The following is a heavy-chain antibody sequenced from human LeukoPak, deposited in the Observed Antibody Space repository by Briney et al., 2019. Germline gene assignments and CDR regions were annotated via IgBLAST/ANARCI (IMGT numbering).Heavy chain of an antibody. CDR1: GYTFSNYG. CDR3: ARHSGSGWQALGY. J-gene: IGHJ4*02. CDR2: TSYNGNT. D-gene: IGHD6-19*01. V-gene: IGHV1-18*04. Sequence: GASVKVSCKASGYTFSNYGISWVRQAPGLGLEWMGWTSYNGNTNYAQKFQDRVTMTTDTSTTTAYMVLRSLESDDTAVYYCARHSGSGWQALGYWGQGTLVTVSS.